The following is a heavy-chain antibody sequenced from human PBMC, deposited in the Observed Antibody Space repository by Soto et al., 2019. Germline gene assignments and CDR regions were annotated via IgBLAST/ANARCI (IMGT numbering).Heavy chain of an antibody. CDR3: ARMSATGTRWFAP. CDR1: GGSINSGAYH. Sequence: QVQLQESGPRLVKPSQDLSLTCTVSGGSINSGAYHWSWVRQHPGKGLEWIGAISYRGTTYSNPSLQSRMTMSVDPSTTQLSLKLSYVTAADTDVYYCARMSATGTRWFAPWGTGTLVTVSS. V-gene: IGHV4-31*03. J-gene: IGHJ5*02. CDR2: ISYRGTT. D-gene: IGHD1-1*01.